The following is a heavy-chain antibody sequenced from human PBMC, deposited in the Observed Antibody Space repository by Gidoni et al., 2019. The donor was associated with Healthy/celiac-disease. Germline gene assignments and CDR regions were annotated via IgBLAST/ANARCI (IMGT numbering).Heavy chain of an antibody. J-gene: IGHJ4*02. Sequence: ELKLVESGGGLVQPGGSLRLSCAASGFTFRSYWMDWVRQAPGKGLVWVSRINSDGSSTSYADSVKGRLTISRDNAKNTLYLQMNSLRAEDTAVYYCARERVIFGVAEFDYWGQGTLVTVSS. CDR1: GFTFRSYW. D-gene: IGHD3-3*01. V-gene: IGHV3-74*01. CDR2: INSDGSST. CDR3: ARERVIFGVAEFDY.